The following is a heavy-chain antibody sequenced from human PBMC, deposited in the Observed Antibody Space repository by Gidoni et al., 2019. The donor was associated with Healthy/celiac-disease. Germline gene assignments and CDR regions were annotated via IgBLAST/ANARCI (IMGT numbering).Heavy chain of an antibody. CDR1: GFTFSNAW. Sequence: EVQLVESGGGWVKPGGSLRLSGAAAGFTFSNAWMRWVGQAPGKGLEWVGRITSKTDGGTTDYAAPVKCRFTISRDDSKNTLYLQMNSLKTEDTAVYYCTTTYYYGSGSYFRIYDAFDIWGQGTMVTVSS. D-gene: IGHD3-10*01. CDR2: ITSKTDGGTT. J-gene: IGHJ3*02. V-gene: IGHV3-15*01. CDR3: TTTYYYGSGSYFRIYDAFDI.